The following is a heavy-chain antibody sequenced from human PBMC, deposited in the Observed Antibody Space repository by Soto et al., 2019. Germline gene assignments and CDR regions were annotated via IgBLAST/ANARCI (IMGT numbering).Heavy chain of an antibody. CDR1: GYTFTRYA. J-gene: IGHJ6*02. Sequence: ASVKVSCKASGYTFTRYAMHWVRQAPGQRLEWMGWINAGNGNTKYSQKFQGRVTITRDTSASTAYMELSSLRSEDTSVYYCASSNIVAAPYGMDVWGQGTTVTVSS. D-gene: IGHD6-13*01. CDR3: ASSNIVAAPYGMDV. CDR2: INAGNGNT. V-gene: IGHV1-3*01.